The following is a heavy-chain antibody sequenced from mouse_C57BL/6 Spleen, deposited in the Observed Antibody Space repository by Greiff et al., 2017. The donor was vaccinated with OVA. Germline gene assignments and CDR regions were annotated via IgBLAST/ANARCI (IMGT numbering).Heavy chain of an antibody. J-gene: IGHJ2*01. CDR3: ARDEGWLLDFDY. CDR1: GYTFTSYW. CDR2: INPSNGGT. V-gene: IGHV1-53*01. Sequence: QVQLQQPGTELVKPGASVKLSCKASGYTFTSYWMHWVKQRPGQGLEWIGNINPSNGGTNSNEKFKSKATLTVDKSSSTAYMQLSSLTSEDSAVYYCARDEGWLLDFDYWGQGTTLTVSS. D-gene: IGHD2-3*01.